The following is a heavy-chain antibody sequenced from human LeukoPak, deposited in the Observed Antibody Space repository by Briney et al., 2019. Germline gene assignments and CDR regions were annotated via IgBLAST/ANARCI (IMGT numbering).Heavy chain of an antibody. CDR1: GYTFTAYY. Sequence: GASVKVSYKASGYTFTAYYIHWVRQAPGQGPEWMGWINPHSGATNYAQKFQGRVTVTRDTSISTAFMELSSLRSDDTAMYYCSRDLLMYYSGSGESTWGQGTQVTVSS. J-gene: IGHJ5*02. D-gene: IGHD3-10*01. CDR2: INPHSGAT. V-gene: IGHV1-2*02. CDR3: SRDLLMYYSGSGEST.